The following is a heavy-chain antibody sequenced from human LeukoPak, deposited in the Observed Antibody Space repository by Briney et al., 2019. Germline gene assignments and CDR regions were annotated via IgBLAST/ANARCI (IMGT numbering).Heavy chain of an antibody. CDR3: ARDPVEWELLLDY. Sequence: GGSPRLSCAASGSTFSNYWMGWVRQAPGKRLEWVANMNIDGSEKYYADSVKGRFSISRDNARNSVYLQMASLRVEDTAVYYCARDPVEWELLLDYWGQGTLVTVSS. CDR2: MNIDGSEK. J-gene: IGHJ4*02. CDR1: GSTFSNYW. V-gene: IGHV3-7*01. D-gene: IGHD1-26*01.